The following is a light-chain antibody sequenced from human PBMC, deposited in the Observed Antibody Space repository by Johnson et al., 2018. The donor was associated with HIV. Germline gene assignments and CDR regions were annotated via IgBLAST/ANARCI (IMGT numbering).Light chain of an antibody. CDR2: ENN. Sequence: QSVLTQPHSVSAAPGQNVNISCSGGSSNIGSNFVSWYQQFPGTAPKLLIYENNKRPSGIPDRFSGSKSGTSATLGITGLQTGDEADYYCGTWDSSLSAYVFGTGTRVTVL. CDR3: GTWDSSLSAYV. CDR1: SSNIGSNF. J-gene: IGLJ1*01. V-gene: IGLV1-51*02.